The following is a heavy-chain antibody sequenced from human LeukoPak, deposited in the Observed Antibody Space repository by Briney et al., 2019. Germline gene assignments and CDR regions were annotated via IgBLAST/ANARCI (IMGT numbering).Heavy chain of an antibody. CDR2: INPNYGGT. J-gene: IGHJ6*03. Sequence: ASVKVSCKASGYTFTGYYMHWVRQAPAQGLELMGRINPNYGGTNYAQKFQGRVTMTRDTSISTAYMELSRLRSDDTAVYYCARDSYYPTDPGYYYYYYMDVWGKGTTVTISS. CDR3: ARDSYYPTDPGYYYYYYMDV. V-gene: IGHV1-2*02. CDR1: GYTFTGYY. D-gene: IGHD3-10*01.